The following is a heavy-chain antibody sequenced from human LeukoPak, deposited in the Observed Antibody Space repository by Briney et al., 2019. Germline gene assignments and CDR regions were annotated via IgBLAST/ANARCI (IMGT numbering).Heavy chain of an antibody. J-gene: IGHJ3*02. CDR2: IYYSGST. CDR1: GGSISSSSYY. CDR3: ARPSADYDYVWGSYRYHAFDI. D-gene: IGHD3-16*02. Sequence: SETLSLTCTVSGGSISSSSYYWGWIRQPPGKGLEWIGSIYYSGSTYYNPSLKSRVTISVDTSKNQFSLKLSSVTAADTAVYYCARPSADYDYVWGSYRYHAFDIWGQGTMVTVSS. V-gene: IGHV4-39*01.